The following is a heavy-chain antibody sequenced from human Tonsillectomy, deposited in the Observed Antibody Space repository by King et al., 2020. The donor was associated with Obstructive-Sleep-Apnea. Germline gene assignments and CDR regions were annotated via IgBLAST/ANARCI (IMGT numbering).Heavy chain of an antibody. V-gene: IGHV4-30-4*07. D-gene: IGHD3-10*01. CDR2: IYYTGNT. J-gene: IGHJ5*02. Sequence: QLQESGPGLVKPSQTLSLTCDVSGAAIISGGYSWSWIRQTPGKGLEWIGYIYYTGNTDYNPSLKSRVTISGDTSKHQFSLRLSSVTAADTAVYYCARGLYYYDSGSYYRSNWFDPWGQGTLVTVSS. CDR3: ARGLYYYDSGSYYRSNWFDP. CDR1: GAAIISGGYS.